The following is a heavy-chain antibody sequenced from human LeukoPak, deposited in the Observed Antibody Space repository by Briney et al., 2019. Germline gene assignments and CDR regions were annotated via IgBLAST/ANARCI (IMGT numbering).Heavy chain of an antibody. V-gene: IGHV3-23*01. Sequence: GGSLRLSCAASGFTFSSYAMSWVGQAPGKGLEWVSAISGSGGSTYYADSVKGRFTISRDNSKNTLYLQMNSLRAEDTAVYYCAKDRRYQLPRLDAFDIWGQGTMVTVSS. D-gene: IGHD2-2*01. CDR1: GFTFSSYA. J-gene: IGHJ3*02. CDR3: AKDRRYQLPRLDAFDI. CDR2: ISGSGGST.